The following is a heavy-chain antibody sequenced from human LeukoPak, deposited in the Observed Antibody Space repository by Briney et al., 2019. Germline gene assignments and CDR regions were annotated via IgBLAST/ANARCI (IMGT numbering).Heavy chain of an antibody. J-gene: IGHJ4*02. CDR1: GFTFSSYA. CDR2: ISYDGSNK. D-gene: IGHD3-22*01. V-gene: IGHV3-30-3*01. Sequence: GGSLRLSCAASGFTFSSYAMHWVRQAPGKGLEWVAVISYDGSNKYYADSVKGRFTISRDNSKNTLYLQMNSLRAEDTAVYYCAREDYYDSSGYPLHFDYWDQGTLVTVSS. CDR3: AREDYYDSSGYPLHFDY.